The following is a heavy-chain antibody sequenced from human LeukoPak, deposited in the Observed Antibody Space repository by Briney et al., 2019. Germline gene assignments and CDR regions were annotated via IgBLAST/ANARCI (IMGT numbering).Heavy chain of an antibody. CDR2: IYYSGST. V-gene: IGHV4-39*07. Sequence: PSETLSLTCTVSGVSIRSSSYYWGWIRQPPGKGLEWIGSIYYSGSTYYNPSLKSRVTISVDTSKNQFSLKLSSVTAADTAVYYCARVTVYGEYYYYYYYMDVWGKGTTVTVSS. J-gene: IGHJ6*03. CDR3: ARVTVYGEYYYYYYYMDV. D-gene: IGHD4-17*01. CDR1: GVSIRSSSYY.